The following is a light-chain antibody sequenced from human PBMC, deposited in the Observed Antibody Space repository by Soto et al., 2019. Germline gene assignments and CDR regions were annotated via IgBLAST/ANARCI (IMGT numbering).Light chain of an antibody. V-gene: IGLV2-11*01. J-gene: IGLJ3*02. CDR1: SSDVGGYNF. CDR2: DVS. CDR3: CSYAGSYTLV. Sequence: QSALTQPRSVSGSPGQSVTISCTGTSSDVGGYNFVSWYQHHPGKAPKLMIYDVSKRPSGVPDRFSGSKSGSTASLTISGLQAEDEADYYCCSYAGSYTLVFGGGTQLTAL.